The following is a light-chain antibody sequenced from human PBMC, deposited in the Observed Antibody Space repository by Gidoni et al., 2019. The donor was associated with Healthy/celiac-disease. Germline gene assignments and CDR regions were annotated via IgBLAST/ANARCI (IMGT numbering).Light chain of an antibody. CDR3: QQYNKWPPVT. CDR2: GAS. J-gene: IGKJ2*01. Sequence: EIVMTQSPATLSVSPGERAILSCRASQSVSSNLAWYQQKPGQPPRLLISGASTRATGIPARFSGSGSGTEFTLTISSLESEDFAVYYCQQYNKWPPVTFGQGTKLEIK. CDR1: QSVSSN. V-gene: IGKV3-15*01.